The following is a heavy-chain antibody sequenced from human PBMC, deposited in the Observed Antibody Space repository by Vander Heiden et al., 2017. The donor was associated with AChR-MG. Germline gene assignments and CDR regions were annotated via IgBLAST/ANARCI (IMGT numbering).Heavy chain of an antibody. J-gene: IGHJ6*03. Sequence: QVHLQPWGAGLLKPSETLPLTCAVYGGSFSGYYWSGIRQAPGKGLEWIGEIDHSGSTNYNPSLKSRVTISVDTSKNQFSLKLSSVTAADTAVYYCARGRGAAAGTRLYYYYYYMDVWGKGTTVTVSS. V-gene: IGHV4-34*01. D-gene: IGHD6-13*01. CDR1: GGSFSGYY. CDR3: ARGRGAAAGTRLYYYYYYMDV. CDR2: IDHSGST.